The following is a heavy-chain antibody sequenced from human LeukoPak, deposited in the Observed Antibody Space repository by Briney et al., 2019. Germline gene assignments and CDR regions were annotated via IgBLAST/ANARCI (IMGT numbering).Heavy chain of an antibody. J-gene: IGHJ6*03. CDR1: GFTFSGSA. V-gene: IGHV3-73*01. Sequence: GGSLRLSXAASGFTFSGSAIHWVRQASGKGLEWVGRIRSKANSYATAYAASVKGRFTISRDDSKNTAYLQMNSLKTEDTAVYYCTSREIRPDYYYMDVWGKGTTVTVSS. CDR2: IRSKANSYAT. CDR3: TSREIRPDYYYMDV. D-gene: IGHD5-24*01.